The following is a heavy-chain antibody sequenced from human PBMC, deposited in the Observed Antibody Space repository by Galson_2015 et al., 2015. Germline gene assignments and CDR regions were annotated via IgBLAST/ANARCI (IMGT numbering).Heavy chain of an antibody. Sequence: SLRLSCAASGFTFSTYAMTWVRQAPGKGLEWVSVISDGGGDTSYADSVKGRFTISRDNAKNTLYLQMNSLRAEDTAVYYCARDPLWDRTVGFDYWGQGTLVTVSS. CDR2: ISDGGGDT. V-gene: IGHV3-23*01. CDR3: ARDPLWDRTVGFDY. CDR1: GFTFSTYA. D-gene: IGHD3-16*01. J-gene: IGHJ4*02.